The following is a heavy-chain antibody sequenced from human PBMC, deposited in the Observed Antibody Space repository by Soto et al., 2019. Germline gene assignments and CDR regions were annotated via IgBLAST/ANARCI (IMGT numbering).Heavy chain of an antibody. V-gene: IGHV3-33*01. CDR3: ARDREGRYGMDV. CDR1: GFTFSSYG. CDR2: IWYDGSNK. Sequence: QVQLVESGGGVVQPGRSLRLSCAASGFTFSSYGMHWVRQAPGKGLEWVAVIWYDGSNKYYADSVKGRFTISRDNSKNTLYLQMNSLRAEETAVYYCARDREGRYGMDVWGQRTTVTVSS. J-gene: IGHJ6*02. D-gene: IGHD1-26*01.